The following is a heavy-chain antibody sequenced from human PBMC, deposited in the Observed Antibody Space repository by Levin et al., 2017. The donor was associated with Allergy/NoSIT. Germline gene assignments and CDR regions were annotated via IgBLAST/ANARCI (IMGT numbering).Heavy chain of an antibody. Sequence: GESLKISCKASGYTFTGYYMHWVRQAPGQGLEWMGRINPNSGGTNYAQKFQGRVTMTRDTSISTAYMELSRLRSDDTAVYYCARKATRDSRGWSRFDPWGQGTLVTVSS. CDR2: INPNSGGT. V-gene: IGHV1-2*06. J-gene: IGHJ5*02. CDR3: ARKATRDSRGWSRFDP. D-gene: IGHD6-19*01. CDR1: GYTFTGYY.